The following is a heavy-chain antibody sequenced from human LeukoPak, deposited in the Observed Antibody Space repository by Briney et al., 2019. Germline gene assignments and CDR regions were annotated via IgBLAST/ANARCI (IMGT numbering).Heavy chain of an antibody. J-gene: IGHJ6*02. V-gene: IGHV4-59*08. CDR2: IYYSGST. D-gene: IGHD3-9*01. CDR3: ARHPVLRYFDWLFQGGMEV. CDR1: GGSISSYY. Sequence: SETLSLTCTVSGGSISSYYWSWIRQPPGKGLEWIGYIYYSGSTNYNPSLKSRVTISVDTSKSQFSLKLSSVTAADTAVYYCARHPVLRYFDWLFQGGMEVWGQGTTVTVSS.